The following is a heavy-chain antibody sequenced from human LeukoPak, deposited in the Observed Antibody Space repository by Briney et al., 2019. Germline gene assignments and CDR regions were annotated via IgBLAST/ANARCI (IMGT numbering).Heavy chain of an antibody. CDR2: IIPMSDTA. CDR1: GGTFNSYA. J-gene: IGHJ4*02. D-gene: IGHD6-13*01. V-gene: IGHV1-69*05. Sequence: SVKVSCKASGGTFNSYAISWVRQAPGQGLEWMGGIIPMSDTANYPQKFQGRVTMTRDMSTSTVYMELSSLRSEDTAVYYCARGVSAAGTFDYWGQGTLVTVSS. CDR3: ARGVSAAGTFDY.